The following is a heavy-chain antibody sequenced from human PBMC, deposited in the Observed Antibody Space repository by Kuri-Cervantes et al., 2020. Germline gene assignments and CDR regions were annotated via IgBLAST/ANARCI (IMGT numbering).Heavy chain of an antibody. CDR2: ISSSSSTI. CDR3: ARTPVDLTSPFFDY. CDR1: GFTFSSYS. D-gene: IGHD5-24*01. J-gene: IGHJ4*02. Sequence: GESLKISCAASGFTFSSYSMNWVRQAPGKGLEWVSYISSSSSTIYYADSVKGRFTISRDNSKNTLYLQMNSLRPEDTAVYYCARTPVDLTSPFFDYWGQGTLVTVSS. V-gene: IGHV3-48*01.